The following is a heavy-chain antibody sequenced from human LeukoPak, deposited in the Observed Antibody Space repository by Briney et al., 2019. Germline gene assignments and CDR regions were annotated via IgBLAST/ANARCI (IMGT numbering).Heavy chain of an antibody. CDR3: ARDWSGYDYYYGMDV. CDR1: GGSICSGDYY. J-gene: IGHJ6*04. Sequence: SETLSLTCTVSGGSICSGDYYWSWIRQPPGKGLEWIGYIYYSGSTYYNPSLKSRVTISVDTSKNQFSLKLSSVTAADTAVYYCARDWSGYDYYYGMDVWGKGTTVTVSS. D-gene: IGHD5-12*01. CDR2: IYYSGST. V-gene: IGHV4-30-4*01.